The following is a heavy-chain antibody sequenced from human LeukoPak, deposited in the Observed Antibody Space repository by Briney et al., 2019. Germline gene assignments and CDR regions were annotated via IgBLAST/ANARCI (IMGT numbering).Heavy chain of an antibody. V-gene: IGHV4-38-2*02. D-gene: IGHD6-19*01. CDR2: IYHSGST. CDR3: ATIAVAGEGDY. Sequence: SETLSLTCTVSGYSISSGYYWGWIRQPPGKGLEWIGSIYHSGSTYYNPSLKSRVTISVDTSKNQFSLKLSSVTAADTAVYYCATIAVAGEGDYWGQGTLVTVSS. J-gene: IGHJ4*02. CDR1: GYSISSGYY.